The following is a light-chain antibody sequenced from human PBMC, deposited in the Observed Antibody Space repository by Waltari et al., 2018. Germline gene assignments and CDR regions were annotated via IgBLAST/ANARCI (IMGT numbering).Light chain of an antibody. V-gene: IGKV3-11*01. J-gene: IGKJ4*01. CDR1: QSVTNF. CDR2: DTS. Sequence: DIVLTPSPATLSLSPGERATLSCVARQSVTNFLACYQQKPVQAPRHLIYDTSNRATGIPARFGGSGFGTDFTLTITSLEPEDFAVYYCQQRRTWPLTFGGGTKVEIK. CDR3: QQRRTWPLT.